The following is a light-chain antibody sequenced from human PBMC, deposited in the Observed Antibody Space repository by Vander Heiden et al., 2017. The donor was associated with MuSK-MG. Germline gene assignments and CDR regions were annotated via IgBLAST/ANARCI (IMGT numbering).Light chain of an antibody. J-gene: IGKJ4*01. CDR1: QSVSSN. Sequence: EIVMTQSPATLSASPGERVTLSCRASQSVSSNLAWYQQKPGQAPRLLIYGASTSATGFPARFSGSGSGTEFTLTISSLQSEDFAVYYCQQYNNWPLTFGGGTRVEIK. CDR3: QQYNNWPLT. CDR2: GAS. V-gene: IGKV3-15*01.